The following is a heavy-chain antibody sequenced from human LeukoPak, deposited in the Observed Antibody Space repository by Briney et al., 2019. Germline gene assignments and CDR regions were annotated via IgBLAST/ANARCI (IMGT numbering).Heavy chain of an antibody. CDR1: GFTFTNSA. D-gene: IGHD3-3*01. CDR2: IVVGSGNT. J-gene: IGHJ4*02. Sequence: ASVNVSCKASGFTFTNSAVQWVRQARGQRLEWIGWIVVGSGNTNYARKFQERVTIPRDMSTNTAYMELCSLRSEDTAVYYCAADLTFWSGYYRFDCWGQGTLVTVSS. CDR3: AADLTFWSGYYRFDC. V-gene: IGHV1-58*01.